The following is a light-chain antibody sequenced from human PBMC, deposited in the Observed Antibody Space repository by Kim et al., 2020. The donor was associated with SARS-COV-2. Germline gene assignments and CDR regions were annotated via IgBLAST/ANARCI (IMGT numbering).Light chain of an antibody. CDR3: QAWDSSTADVV. Sequence: SPGQTASIPCPGDKLGDKYACWYQQKPGQSPVLVIYQDSKRPSGIPERFSGSNSGNTATLTISGTQAMDEADYYCQAWDSSTADVVFGGGTQLTVL. CDR2: QDS. V-gene: IGLV3-1*01. J-gene: IGLJ2*01. CDR1: KLGDKY.